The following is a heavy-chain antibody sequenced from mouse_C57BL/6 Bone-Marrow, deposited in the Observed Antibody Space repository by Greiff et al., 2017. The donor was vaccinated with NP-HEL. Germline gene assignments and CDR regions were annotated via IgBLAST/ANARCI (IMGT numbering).Heavy chain of an antibody. CDR3: ARRGFDY. J-gene: IGHJ2*01. V-gene: IGHV1-18*01. CDR2: INPNNGGT. CDR1: GYTFTDYN. Sequence: VQLQQSGPELVKPGASVKIPCKASGYTFTDYNMDWVKQSHGKSLEWIGDINPNNGGTIYNQKFKGTATLTVDKSSSTAYMEHRSLTSECTEVYYCARRGFDYWGQGTTLTVSS.